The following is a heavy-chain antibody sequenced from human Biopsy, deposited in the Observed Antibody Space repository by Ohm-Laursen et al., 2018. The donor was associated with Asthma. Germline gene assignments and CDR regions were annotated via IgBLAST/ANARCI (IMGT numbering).Heavy chain of an antibody. J-gene: IGHJ6*02. D-gene: IGHD3-16*01. CDR3: ARVDAIMISGDFYFYSGFDL. V-gene: IGHV1-46*01. CDR1: GYPLTSYS. Sequence: ATVKISCKASGYPLTSYSMHWVRQAPGQGLEWMGVINPSGGSTSYAQRFQDRVTLTRDASTNTVYMDLSSLRSEDTAVYYCARVDAIMISGDFYFYSGFDLWGQGTTVRVSS. CDR2: INPSGGST.